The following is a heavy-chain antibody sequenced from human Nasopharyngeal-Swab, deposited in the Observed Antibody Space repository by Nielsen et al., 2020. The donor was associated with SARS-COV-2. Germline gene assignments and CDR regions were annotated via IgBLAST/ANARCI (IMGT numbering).Heavy chain of an antibody. V-gene: IGHV1-46*03. Sequence: WVRQAPGQGLEWMGIINPNSDYTNYAQKFQGRVTMTRDTSTSTVYMELSSLRSEDTAVYYCVRAWLQWFDLWSQGTLVTVSS. CDR2: INPNSDYT. CDR3: VRAWLQWFDL. J-gene: IGHJ5*02. D-gene: IGHD5-24*01.